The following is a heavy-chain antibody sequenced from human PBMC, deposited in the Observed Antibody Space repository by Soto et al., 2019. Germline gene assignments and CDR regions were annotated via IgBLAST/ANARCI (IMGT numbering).Heavy chain of an antibody. CDR3: ARDRDNSNWPNFDS. CDR1: GGTFSIYT. CDR2: VLPFLDIT. Sequence: QVQLVQSGSEVKKPGSSVRVSCKTSGGTFSIYTISWVRQAPGQGLEWMGRVLPFLDITSYSQRFQGRVTITADSSTTTAYMDLSSLRSEDTAVYYCARDRDNSNWPNFDSWGQGTLVTVSS. J-gene: IGHJ4*02. V-gene: IGHV1-69*02. D-gene: IGHD6-13*01.